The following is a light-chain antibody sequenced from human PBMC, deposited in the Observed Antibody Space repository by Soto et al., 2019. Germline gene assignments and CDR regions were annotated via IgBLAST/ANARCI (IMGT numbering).Light chain of an antibody. Sequence: QSALTQPASVSGSPGQSITISCTGTSSDFGSYNLVSWYQQHPGKVPKFMIYEGSKRPSGVSNRFSGSKSGNTASLTISGLQAEDEADYYCCSYAGRSTPYVFGTGTKVTVL. V-gene: IGLV2-23*01. J-gene: IGLJ1*01. CDR1: SSDFGSYNL. CDR3: CSYAGRSTPYV. CDR2: EGS.